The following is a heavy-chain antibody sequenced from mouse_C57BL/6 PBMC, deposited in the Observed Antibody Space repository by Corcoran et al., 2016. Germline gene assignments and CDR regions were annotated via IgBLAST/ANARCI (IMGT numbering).Heavy chain of an antibody. V-gene: IGHV9-3*01. CDR1: GYTFTTYG. Sequence: QIQLVQSGPELKKPGETVKISCKASGYTFTTYGMSWVKQAPGKGLKWMGWINTYSGVPTYADDFKGRFAFSLETSASTAYLQINNLKNEDTATYFCASGVDGYYVLYFDYWGQGTSVTVSS. J-gene: IGHJ4*01. CDR3: ASGVDGYYVLYFDY. D-gene: IGHD2-3*01. CDR2: INTYSGVP.